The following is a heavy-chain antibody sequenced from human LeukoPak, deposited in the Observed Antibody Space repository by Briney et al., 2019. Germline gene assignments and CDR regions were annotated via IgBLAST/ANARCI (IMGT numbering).Heavy chain of an antibody. D-gene: IGHD2-21*02. CDR2: VYYSGST. Sequence: PSETLSLTCAVYGGSFSGYYWSWIRQPPGKGLEWIGYVYYSGSTNYNPSLKSRVTISVDTSKNQFSLKLSSVTAADTAVHYCARHAGDRNFDYWGQGTLVTVSS. V-gene: IGHV4-59*08. CDR3: ARHAGDRNFDY. CDR1: GGSFSGYY. J-gene: IGHJ4*02.